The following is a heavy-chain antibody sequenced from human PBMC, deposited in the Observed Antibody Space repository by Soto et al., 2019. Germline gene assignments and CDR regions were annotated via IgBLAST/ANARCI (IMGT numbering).Heavy chain of an antibody. CDR3: ARGSSSGYYDDWCAFDI. D-gene: IGHD3-22*01. V-gene: IGHV3-53*01. CDR1: GFTVSSNY. Sequence: QPGGSLRLSCAASGFTVSSNYMSWVRQAPGKGLEWVSVIYSGGSTYYADSVKGRFTISRDNSKNTLYLQMNSLRAEDTAVYYCARGSSSGYYDDWCAFDIWGQGTMVTVSS. J-gene: IGHJ3*02. CDR2: IYSGGST.